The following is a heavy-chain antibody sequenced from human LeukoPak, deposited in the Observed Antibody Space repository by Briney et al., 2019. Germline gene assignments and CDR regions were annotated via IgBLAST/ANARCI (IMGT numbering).Heavy chain of an antibody. D-gene: IGHD2-21*01. Sequence: ASVKVSWKASGYIFTKYVVHWVRQAPGQRPEWMGWIKAGNGDTKYSQNFQDRLTITRDTSAGTVYMELSSLTSEDTALYYCARDDCGDTCYPGGYWGQGTLVTVSS. V-gene: IGHV1-3*01. CDR2: IKAGNGDT. CDR1: GYIFTKYV. CDR3: ARDDCGDTCYPGGY. J-gene: IGHJ4*02.